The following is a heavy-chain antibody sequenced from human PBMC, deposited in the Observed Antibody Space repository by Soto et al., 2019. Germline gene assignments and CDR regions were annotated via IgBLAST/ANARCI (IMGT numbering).Heavy chain of an antibody. J-gene: IGHJ3*02. CDR2: IIPIFTTT. CDR3: XXXXXXXXXXXXXVFDI. CDR1: GGSFSNHA. V-gene: IGHV1-69*12. Sequence: QVHLVQSGAEVKKPGSSVKVSCKAPGGSFSNHAINWVRQAPGHGLEWMGRIIPIFTTTNYAQKFQGRVSMTADESTTTAYMELSSLKHDDTAVYYCXXXXXXXXXXXXXVFDIWGQGTLVTVSS.